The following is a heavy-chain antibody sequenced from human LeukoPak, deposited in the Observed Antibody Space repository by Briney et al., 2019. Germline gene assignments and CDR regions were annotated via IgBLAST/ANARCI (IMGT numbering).Heavy chain of an antibody. CDR1: GGLISISTYY. CDR2: IYYSGTT. D-gene: IGHD6-13*01. CDR3: ARVSRQLVDY. Sequence: SETLSLTCTVSGGLISISTYYWGWIRQPPGKGLEWIGSIYYSGTTHYNPSLKSRVTIAVDTSKNQFSLKLISVTAADTAVYYCARVSRQLVDYWGQGTLVTVSS. V-gene: IGHV4-39*07. J-gene: IGHJ4*02.